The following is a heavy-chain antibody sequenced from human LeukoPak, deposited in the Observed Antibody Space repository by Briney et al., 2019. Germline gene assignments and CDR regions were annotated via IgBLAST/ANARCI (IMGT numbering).Heavy chain of an antibody. J-gene: IGHJ4*02. D-gene: IGHD3-10*01. CDR2: IRSSGSTI. Sequence: PGGSLRLSCAASGFTFSSYEMNWVRQAPGKGLEWVSYIRSSGSTIYYAASVKGRFTISRDNAKNSLYLQMNSLRAEDTAVYYCARDGKGRNRIGYYFDYWGQGTLVTVSS. V-gene: IGHV3-48*03. CDR1: GFTFSSYE. CDR3: ARDGKGRNRIGYYFDY.